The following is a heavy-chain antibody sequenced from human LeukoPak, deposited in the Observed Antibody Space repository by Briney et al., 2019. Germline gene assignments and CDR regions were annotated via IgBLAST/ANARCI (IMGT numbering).Heavy chain of an antibody. V-gene: IGHV3-7*03. D-gene: IGHD1-1*01. CDR1: GFTFSSYW. CDR2: IKQDGSEK. Sequence: GGSLRLSCAASGFTFSSYWMSWVRQAPGKGLEWVANIKQDGSEKYYVDSVKGRFTISRDNAENSLYLQMNSLRAEDTAVYYCAKVAVNWRLDYWGQGTLVTVSS. J-gene: IGHJ4*02. CDR3: AKVAVNWRLDY.